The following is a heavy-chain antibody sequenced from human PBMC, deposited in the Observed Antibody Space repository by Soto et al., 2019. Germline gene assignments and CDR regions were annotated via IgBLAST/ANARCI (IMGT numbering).Heavy chain of an antibody. Sequence: EVPLLESGGGLVQPGGSLRLSCAVSGFTINSHAMGWVRQAPGKGLEWVSAIGSRGRDTYYADSVKGRFTISRDNSKNTVSLQMNSLRAEDTAVYYCAILGGTYYAFDFWGQGTLVTVS. J-gene: IGHJ3*01. V-gene: IGHV3-23*01. CDR1: GFTINSHA. CDR3: AILGGTYYAFDF. CDR2: IGSRGRDT. D-gene: IGHD1-26*01.